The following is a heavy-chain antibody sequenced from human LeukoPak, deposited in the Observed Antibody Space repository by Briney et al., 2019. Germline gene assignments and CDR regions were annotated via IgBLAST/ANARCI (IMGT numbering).Heavy chain of an antibody. J-gene: IGHJ4*02. CDR2: ISGSGGST. D-gene: IGHD2-15*01. V-gene: IGHV3-23*01. CDR1: GFTFSNYA. CDR3: AKDGVDYCSGGSCSLQQYFFDY. Sequence: GGSLRLSCEASGFTFSNYAMSWVRRAPGKGLEWVSGISGSGGSTYHADSVKGRFTISRDNSKNTLYLQMNSLRAEDTAVYYCAKDGVDYCSGGSCSLQQYFFDYWGQGTLVTVSS.